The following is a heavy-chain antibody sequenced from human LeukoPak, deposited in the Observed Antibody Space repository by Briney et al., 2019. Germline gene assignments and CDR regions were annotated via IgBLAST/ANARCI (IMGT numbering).Heavy chain of an antibody. V-gene: IGHV3-74*01. Sequence: GGSLRLSCAASGFTFSSYWKHWVRRAPGKGLVWVSRINSDGSSTSYADSVKGRFTISRDNAKNTLYLQMNSLRAEDTAVYYCAKVHDYGDYGGFWGQGTLVTVSS. D-gene: IGHD4-17*01. J-gene: IGHJ4*02. CDR1: GFTFSSYW. CDR3: AKVHDYGDYGGF. CDR2: INSDGSST.